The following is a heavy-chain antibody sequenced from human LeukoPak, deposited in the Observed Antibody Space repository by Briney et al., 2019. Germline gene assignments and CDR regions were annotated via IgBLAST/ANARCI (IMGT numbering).Heavy chain of an antibody. CDR2: IYHSGST. Sequence: SETLSLTCTVSGGSISSGGYYWSWIQQPPGKGLEWIGYIYHSGSTYYNPSLKSRVTISVDRSKNQFSLKLSSVTAADTAVYYCARDRGSHPFDYWGQGTLVTVSS. D-gene: IGHD3-10*01. CDR3: ARDRGSHPFDY. CDR1: GGSISSGGYY. J-gene: IGHJ4*02. V-gene: IGHV4-30-2*01.